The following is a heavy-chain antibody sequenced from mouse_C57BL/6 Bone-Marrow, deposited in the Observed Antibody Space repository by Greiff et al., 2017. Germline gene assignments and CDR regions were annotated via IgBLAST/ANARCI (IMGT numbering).Heavy chain of an antibody. V-gene: IGHV14-4*01. Sequence: VQLKESGAELVRPGASVKLSCTASGFNIKDDYMHWVKQRPEQGLEWIGWIDPENGDTEYASKVQGKATITADTSSNTAYLQLSSLTSEDTAVYYCTTGNGYFWYFDVWGTGTTVTVSS. CDR2: IDPENGDT. CDR3: TTGNGYFWYFDV. CDR1: GFNIKDDY. D-gene: IGHD2-3*01. J-gene: IGHJ1*03.